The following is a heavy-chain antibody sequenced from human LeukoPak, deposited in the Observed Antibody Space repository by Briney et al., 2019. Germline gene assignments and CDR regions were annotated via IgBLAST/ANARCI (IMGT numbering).Heavy chain of an antibody. J-gene: IGHJ4*02. V-gene: IGHV3-30-3*01. D-gene: IGHD3-22*01. CDR2: ISYDGSNK. Sequence: GGSLRLSCAASGFTFSSYAMHWVRQAPGKGLEWVAVISYDGSNKYYADSVKGRFTISRDNAKNSLYLQMNSLRAEDTAVYYCARDRQGGYYNYWGQGTLVTVSS. CDR3: ARDRQGGYYNY. CDR1: GFTFSSYA.